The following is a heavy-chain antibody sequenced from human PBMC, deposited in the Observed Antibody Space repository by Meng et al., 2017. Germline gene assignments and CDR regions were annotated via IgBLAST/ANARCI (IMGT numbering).Heavy chain of an antibody. D-gene: IGHD3-10*01. CDR1: GFTFDDYA. CDR2: ISWNSGSI. J-gene: IGHJ4*02. Sequence: SLKISCAASGFTFDDYAMHWVRQAPGKGLEWVSGISWNSGSIGYADSVKGRFTTSRDNAKNSLYLQMNSLRAEDTALYYCAKGDTYYYGSGSYLGGYWGQGTLVTVSS. V-gene: IGHV3-9*01. CDR3: AKGDTYYYGSGSYLGGY.